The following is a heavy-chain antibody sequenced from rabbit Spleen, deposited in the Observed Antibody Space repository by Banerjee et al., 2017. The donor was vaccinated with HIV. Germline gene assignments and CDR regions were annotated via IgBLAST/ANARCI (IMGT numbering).Heavy chain of an antibody. Sequence: QSLEESGGDLVKPGVSLTLTCTASGFTISSRYWICWVRQAPGKGLEWIACIYAGSSGDTYYASWAKGRFTISKTSSTTVTLQMTSLTAADTATYFCARGSTSGDYYFGLWGPGTLVTVS. V-gene: IGHV1S40*01. D-gene: IGHD1-1*01. CDR3: ARGSTSGDYYFGL. CDR1: GFTISSRYW. CDR2: IYAGSSGDT. J-gene: IGHJ4*01.